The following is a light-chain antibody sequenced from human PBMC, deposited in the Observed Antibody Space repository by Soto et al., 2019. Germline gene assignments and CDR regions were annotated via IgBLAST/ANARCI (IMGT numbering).Light chain of an antibody. V-gene: IGLV2-14*01. CDR1: MRDVGAYNL. CDR2: EVT. Sequence: QSALTQPASVSGSAGQSITISCSGTMRDVGAYNLVSWYQQHPGTAPKLIIYEVTNRPSGVSNRFSGSKSGNTASLTISGLQAEDEADYYCSSYTTSSTRVFGPGTKVTVL. CDR3: SSYTTSSTRV. J-gene: IGLJ1*01.